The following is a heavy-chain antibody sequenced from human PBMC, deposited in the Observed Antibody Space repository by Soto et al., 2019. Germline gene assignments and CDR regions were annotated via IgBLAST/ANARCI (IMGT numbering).Heavy chain of an antibody. CDR2: ISYDGSKK. J-gene: IGHJ4*02. CDR1: GFTFSSYG. V-gene: IGHV3-30*18. D-gene: IGHD1-1*01. CDR3: AKDLPRQLEPITLFDY. Sequence: QVQLVESGGGVVQPGRSLRLSCAASGFTFSSYGMHWVRQAPGKGLEWVAVISYDGSKKYYADSVKGRFTISRDNSKNTLNLQMNSLRAEDTAVYYYAKDLPRQLEPITLFDYWGQGTLVTVSS.